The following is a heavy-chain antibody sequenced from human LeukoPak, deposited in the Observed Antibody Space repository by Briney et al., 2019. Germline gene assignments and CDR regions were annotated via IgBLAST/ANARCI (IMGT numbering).Heavy chain of an antibody. Sequence: SETLSLTCTISGGSISSYYWSWIRQPAGKELEWIGRIYTSGSTNYNPSLKSRVTMSVDTSKNQFSLKLSSVTAADTAVYYCAREGHCSGGSCYRSGGWFDPWGQGTLVTVSS. CDR2: IYTSGST. CDR3: AREGHCSGGSCYRSGGWFDP. CDR1: GGSISSYY. D-gene: IGHD2-15*01. V-gene: IGHV4-4*07. J-gene: IGHJ5*02.